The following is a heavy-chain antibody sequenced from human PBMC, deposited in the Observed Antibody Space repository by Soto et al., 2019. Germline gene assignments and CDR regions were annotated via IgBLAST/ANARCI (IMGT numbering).Heavy chain of an antibody. J-gene: IGHJ6*03. Sequence: PSGTLSLTCTVSGGSISSGGYYWSWIRQHPGKGLEWIGYIYYSGSTYYNPSLKSRVTISVDTSKNQFSLKLSSVTAADTAVYYCARGSRGEYCSGGSCSEYYYYMDVWGKGTSVTVAS. V-gene: IGHV4-31*03. CDR3: ARGSRGEYCSGGSCSEYYYYMDV. CDR1: GGSISSGGYY. CDR2: IYYSGST. D-gene: IGHD2-15*01.